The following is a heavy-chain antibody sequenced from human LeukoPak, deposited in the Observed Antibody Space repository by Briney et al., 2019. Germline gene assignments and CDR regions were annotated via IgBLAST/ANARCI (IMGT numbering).Heavy chain of an antibody. J-gene: IGHJ1*01. Sequence: GGSLRLSCAASGFTFGNSAMSWVRQAPGKGLEWVSGVSGSGTTTYYADSVKGRFTISRDNSKNTLYLQMNSLRAEDTAVYYCAKESGSRSYGAYFPHWGQGTLVTVSS. CDR2: VSGSGTTT. CDR1: GFTFGNSA. CDR3: AKESGSRSYGAYFPH. V-gene: IGHV3-23*01. D-gene: IGHD6-13*01.